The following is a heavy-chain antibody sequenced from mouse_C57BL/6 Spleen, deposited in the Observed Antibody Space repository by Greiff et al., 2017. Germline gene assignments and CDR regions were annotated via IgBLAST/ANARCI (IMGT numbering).Heavy chain of an antibody. Sequence: EVMLVESEGGLVQPGSSMKLSCTASGFTFSDYYMAWVRQVPEKGLEWVANINYDGSSTYYLDSLKSRFIISRDNAKNILYLQMSSLKSEDTATYYCARAHYYGSSPYFDYWGQGTALTVSS. D-gene: IGHD1-1*01. CDR2: INYDGSST. CDR1: GFTFSDYY. CDR3: ARAHYYGSSPYFDY. J-gene: IGHJ2*01. V-gene: IGHV5-16*01.